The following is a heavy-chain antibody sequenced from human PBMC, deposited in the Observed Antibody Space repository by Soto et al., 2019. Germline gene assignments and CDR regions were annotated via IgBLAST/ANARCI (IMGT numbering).Heavy chain of an antibody. J-gene: IGHJ6*02. V-gene: IGHV4-34*01. Sequence: ASETLSLTCAVYGGSFSGYYWSWIRQPPGKGLEWIGEINHSGSTNYNPSLKSRVTISVDTSKNQFSLKLSSVTAADTAVYYCARGGGERQLVRYYYGMDVWGQGTTVTVSS. CDR1: GGSFSGYY. D-gene: IGHD6-6*01. CDR2: INHSGST. CDR3: ARGGGERQLVRYYYGMDV.